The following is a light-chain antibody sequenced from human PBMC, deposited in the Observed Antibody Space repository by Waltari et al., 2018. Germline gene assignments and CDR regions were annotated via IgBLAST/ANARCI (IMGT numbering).Light chain of an antibody. CDR2: DVY. Sequence: QSALTQPASVSGSPGQSITISCTGTRSDVGAYNHVSWFRQYPGKAPELSIYDVYNRPFGVSSRFSGSKSGNTASLTISGLQAGDEGDYYCSSYTDTKTYVFGSGTTVSVV. J-gene: IGLJ1*01. CDR1: RSDVGAYNH. V-gene: IGLV2-14*01. CDR3: SSYTDTKTYV.